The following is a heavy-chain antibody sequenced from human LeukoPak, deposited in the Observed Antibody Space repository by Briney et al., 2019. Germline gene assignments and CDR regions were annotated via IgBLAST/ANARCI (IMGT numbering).Heavy chain of an antibody. Sequence: GGSLRLSCVASGFSFSSYWMAWVRQAPGKGLEWVVNIKYDGSLKFYVDSVKGRFTISRDNAKNSLYLEMNSLRADDTAVYYCASSHDSSGNDWGQGTMVTVSS. D-gene: IGHD3-22*01. CDR1: GFSFSSYW. V-gene: IGHV3-7*01. CDR3: ASSHDSSGND. CDR2: IKYDGSLK. J-gene: IGHJ4*02.